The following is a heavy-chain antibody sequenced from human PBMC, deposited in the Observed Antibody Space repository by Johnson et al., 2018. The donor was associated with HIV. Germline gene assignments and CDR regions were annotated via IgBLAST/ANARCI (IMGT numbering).Heavy chain of an antibody. D-gene: IGHD3-22*01. CDR2: ISGSGGST. CDR3: AKTYYYDSSGSLDAFDI. Sequence: MQLVESGGGLVQPGGSLRLSCAASGFTFSSSAMSWVRQAPGKGLEWVSAISGSGGSTYYAHSVKGRFTISRDNSKNTLYLQMNSLRAEDTAVYYCAKTYYYDSSGSLDAFDIWGQGTMVTVSS. J-gene: IGHJ3*02. V-gene: IGHV3-23*04. CDR1: GFTFSSSA.